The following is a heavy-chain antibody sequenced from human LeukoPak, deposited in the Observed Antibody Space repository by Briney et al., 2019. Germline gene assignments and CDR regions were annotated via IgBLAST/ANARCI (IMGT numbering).Heavy chain of an antibody. CDR3: ARDSFGEAAAGNEVDY. D-gene: IGHD6-13*01. CDR2: IYNSGST. V-gene: IGHV4-38-2*02. J-gene: IGHJ4*02. Sequence: PSETLSLSCTVSGYSISSGYFWGWIRQTPGKGLEWIGSIYNSGSTYYNPSLKSRVTLSVDTSKNQFSLQLSSVTAADTAVYYCARDSFGEAAAGNEVDYWGQGTLVTVSS. CDR1: GYSISSGYF.